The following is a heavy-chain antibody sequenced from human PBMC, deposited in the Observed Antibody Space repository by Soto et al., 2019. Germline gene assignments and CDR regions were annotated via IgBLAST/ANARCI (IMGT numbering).Heavy chain of an antibody. CDR1: GFTFSSYA. CDR3: ARDVGIAVAGSCMDV. J-gene: IGHJ6*02. CDR2: ISYDGSNK. V-gene: IGHV3-30-3*01. Sequence: GGSLRLSCAASGFTFSSYAMHWVRQAPGKGLEWVAVISYDGSNKYYADSVKGRFTISRDNSKNTLYLQMNSLRAEDTAVYYCARDVGIAVAGSCMDVWGQGTTVTVSS. D-gene: IGHD6-19*01.